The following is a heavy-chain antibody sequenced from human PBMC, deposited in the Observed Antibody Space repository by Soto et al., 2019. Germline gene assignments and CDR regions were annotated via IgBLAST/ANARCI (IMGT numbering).Heavy chain of an antibody. CDR1: GFTFSIYA. Sequence: EVQLLESGGGLVQPGGSLRLSCEASGFTFSIYAMSWVRQAPGKGLEWVSAISGSGDYTYYADSVKGRFAISRDNSKNTLYLQMNSLRAEDTAVYYCAKVLKAVAGTYDYWGQGILVTVSS. CDR2: ISGSGDYT. J-gene: IGHJ4*02. CDR3: AKVLKAVAGTYDY. V-gene: IGHV3-23*01. D-gene: IGHD6-19*01.